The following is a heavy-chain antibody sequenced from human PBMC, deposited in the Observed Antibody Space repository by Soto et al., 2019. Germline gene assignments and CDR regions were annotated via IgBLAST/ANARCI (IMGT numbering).Heavy chain of an antibody. CDR3: AHSLIPNWGSRGAFDY. D-gene: IGHD7-27*01. Sequence: QITLKESGPTLVKPTQTLTLTCTFSGFSLSNSGVGVGWIRQPPGKALEWLALIYWDDDKRYSPSLKSRLTITKDTSKNQVVLTMTNMDPVDTATYYCAHSLIPNWGSRGAFDYWGQGTLVTVSS. CDR2: IYWDDDK. J-gene: IGHJ4*02. CDR1: GFSLSNSGVG. V-gene: IGHV2-5*02.